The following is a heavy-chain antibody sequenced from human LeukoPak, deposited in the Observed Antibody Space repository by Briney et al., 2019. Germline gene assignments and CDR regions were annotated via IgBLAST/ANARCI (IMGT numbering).Heavy chain of an antibody. V-gene: IGHV3-30*02. CDR2: IRYDGSNK. J-gene: IGHJ6*02. CDR1: GFTFSSYW. CDR3: AKSMVRGAGNYYGMDV. Sequence: GGSLRLSCAASGFTFSSYWMSWVRQAPGKGLEWVAFIRYDGSNKYYADSVKGRFTISRDNSKNTLYLQMNSLRAEDTAVYYCAKSMVRGAGNYYGMDVWGQGTTVTVSS. D-gene: IGHD3-10*01.